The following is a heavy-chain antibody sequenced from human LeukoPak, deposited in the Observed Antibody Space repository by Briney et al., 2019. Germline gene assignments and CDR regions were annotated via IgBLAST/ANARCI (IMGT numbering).Heavy chain of an antibody. CDR2: ISWNSGSI. CDR3: AKPAKTGDQHFDY. D-gene: IGHD7-27*01. CDR1: GFTFDDYA. Sequence: GRSLRLSCAASGFTFDDYAMHWVRQAPGKGLEWVSGISWNSGSIGYADSVKGRFTISRDNSKNTLYLQMNSLRAEDTAVYYCAKPAKTGDQHFDYWGQGTLVTVSS. V-gene: IGHV3-9*01. J-gene: IGHJ4*02.